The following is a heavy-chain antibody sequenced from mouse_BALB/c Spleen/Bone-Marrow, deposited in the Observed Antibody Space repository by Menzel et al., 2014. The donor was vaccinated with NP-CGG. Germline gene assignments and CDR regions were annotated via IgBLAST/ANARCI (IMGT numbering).Heavy chain of an antibody. CDR2: IIPNSGYS. CDR1: GYTFTRYT. V-gene: IGHV1-4*01. J-gene: IGHJ4*01. D-gene: IGHD1-1*01. Sequence: VMLVESGAELARPGASVKMSCQASGYTFTRYTMHWEKKRPGQGLEWIGYIIPNSGYSNYNQKFKDRATLTADKSSSTVYMQLSSLTSEDSAVYYCTIRYYAMDYWGQGTSVTVSS. CDR3: TIRYYAMDY.